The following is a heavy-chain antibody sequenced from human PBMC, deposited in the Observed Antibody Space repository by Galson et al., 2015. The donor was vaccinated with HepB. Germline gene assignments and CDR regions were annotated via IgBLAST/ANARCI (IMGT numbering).Heavy chain of an antibody. V-gene: IGHV1-3*01. Sequence: SVKVSCKASGYTFTSYAMHWVRQAPGQRLEWMGWINAGNGNTKYSQKFQGRVTITRDTSASTAYMELSSLRSEDTAVYYCARDLWFGEFKNYYYGMDVWGQGTTVTVSS. CDR1: GYTFTSYA. CDR2: INAGNGNT. J-gene: IGHJ6*02. CDR3: ARDLWFGEFKNYYYGMDV. D-gene: IGHD3-10*01.